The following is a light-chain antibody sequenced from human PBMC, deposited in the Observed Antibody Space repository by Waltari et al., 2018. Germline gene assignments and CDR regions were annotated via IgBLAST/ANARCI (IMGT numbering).Light chain of an antibody. Sequence: EIVLTQSPGTLSLSPGDRATLSCRASQSVSRSLAWYQQKPGQAPRLLIYGASSRDTGVPDRFSGSGSGTDFSLTISRLEPEDFAVYYCQHYVTLPATFGQGTKVEIK. V-gene: IGKV3-20*01. CDR2: GAS. J-gene: IGKJ1*01. CDR3: QHYVTLPAT. CDR1: QSVSRS.